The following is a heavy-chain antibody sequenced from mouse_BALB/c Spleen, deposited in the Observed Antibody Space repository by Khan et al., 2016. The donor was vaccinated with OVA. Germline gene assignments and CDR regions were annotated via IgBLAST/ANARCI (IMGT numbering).Heavy chain of an antibody. D-gene: IGHD2-3*01. CDR1: GYSITSDYA. Sequence: EVQLLETGPGLVKPSQSLSLTCTVTGYSITSDYAWNWIRQFPGNKLEWMGFITYSGSTSYNPSLKSRISFTRDTSKNQFFLQLNFLTSEDTATFYSAMGRTYWGQGTLVTVSA. CDR2: ITYSGST. J-gene: IGHJ3*01. CDR3: AMGRTY. V-gene: IGHV3-2*02.